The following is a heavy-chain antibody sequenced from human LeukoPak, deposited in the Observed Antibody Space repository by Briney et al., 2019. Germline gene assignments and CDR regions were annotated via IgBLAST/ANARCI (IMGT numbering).Heavy chain of an antibody. CDR3: ARDRVPRSRVLRYFDWSDYGMDV. CDR1: GGSISSYY. D-gene: IGHD3-9*01. V-gene: IGHV4-59*01. CDR2: IYYSGST. Sequence: PSETLSLTCTVSGGSISSYYWSWIRQPPGKGLEWIGYIYYSGSTNYNPSLKSRVTISVDTSKNQFSLKLSSVTAADTAVYYCARDRVPRSRVLRYFDWSDYGMDVWGQGTTVTVSS. J-gene: IGHJ6*02.